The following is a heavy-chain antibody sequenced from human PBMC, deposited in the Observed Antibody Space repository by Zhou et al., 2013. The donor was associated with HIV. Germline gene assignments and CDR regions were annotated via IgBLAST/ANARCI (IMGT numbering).Heavy chain of an antibody. J-gene: IGHJ6*02. CDR3: ARGDLWSYYYYGMDV. CDR1: GYTFTAYY. D-gene: IGHD3-10*01. Sequence: QVQLVQSGAEVKKPGASVKVSCKASGYTFTAYYMHWVRQAPGQGLEWMGWINPIFGRANYAQRFQGRVTITADESTTTAHMELSSLRSEDTAVYYCARGDLWSYYYYGMDVWGQGTTVIVSS. CDR2: INPIFGRA. V-gene: IGHV1-69*01.